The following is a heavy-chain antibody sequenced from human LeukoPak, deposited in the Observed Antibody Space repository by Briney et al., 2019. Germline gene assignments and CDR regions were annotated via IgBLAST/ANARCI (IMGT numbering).Heavy chain of an antibody. CDR2: IYYSGST. CDR1: GFTFGDYA. CDR3: VGSRWLRDANFDH. Sequence: PGGSLRLSCTASGFTFGDYAMSWVRQAPGKGLEWIGYIYYSGSTNYNPSLKSRVTISVDTSKNQFSLKLSSVTAADTAVYYCVGSRWLRDANFDHWGRGTLVTVSS. V-gene: IGHV4-59*08. D-gene: IGHD5-24*01. J-gene: IGHJ2*01.